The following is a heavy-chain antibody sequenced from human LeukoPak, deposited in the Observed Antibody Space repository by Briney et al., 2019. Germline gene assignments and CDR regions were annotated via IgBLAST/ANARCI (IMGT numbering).Heavy chain of an antibody. Sequence: AETLSLTCKFIGFSVTGHSWTWLRQSPGKGLEWLGDIDYTGATKENPCLRSRVSSSLDVPKNEFSLRLTSVTEADTAVYFCATLYCARAGCRNWNLDVWGTGTMVSVSS. D-gene: IGHD2-8*01. CDR3: ATLYCARAGCRNWNLDV. CDR1: GFSVTGHS. J-gene: IGHJ6*04. V-gene: IGHV4-59*02. CDR2: IDYTGAT.